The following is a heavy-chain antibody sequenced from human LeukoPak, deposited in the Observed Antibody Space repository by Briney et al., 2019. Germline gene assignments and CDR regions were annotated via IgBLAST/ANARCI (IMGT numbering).Heavy chain of an antibody. CDR3: ARDYERIIMVRGVPLSPQTVFDP. J-gene: IGHJ5*02. D-gene: IGHD3-10*01. CDR1: GYTFTGYY. V-gene: IGHV1-2*02. CDR2: INPNSGGT. Sequence: ASVKVSCKASGYTFTGYYIHWVRQAPGQGPEGMGWINPNSGGTNYAQNLQGRVTMTRDTSISTAYMELSRLRSDDTAVYYCARDYERIIMVRGVPLSPQTVFDPWGQGTLVTVSS.